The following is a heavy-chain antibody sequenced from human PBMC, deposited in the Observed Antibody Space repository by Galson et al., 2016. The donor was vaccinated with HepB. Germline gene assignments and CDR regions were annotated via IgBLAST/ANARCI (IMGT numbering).Heavy chain of an antibody. D-gene: IGHD2-15*01. J-gene: IGHJ4*02. Sequence: SETLSLTCTVSGGSISSYYWSWIRQPAGKGPEWIGRIYTSGSTNYNPSLKSRVTMSVDTSKNQFSLKLSSVTAADTAGYYCARDYCSGGSCSPGKYWGQGTLVTVSS. CDR2: IYTSGST. CDR3: ARDYCSGGSCSPGKY. V-gene: IGHV4-4*07. CDR1: GGSISSYY.